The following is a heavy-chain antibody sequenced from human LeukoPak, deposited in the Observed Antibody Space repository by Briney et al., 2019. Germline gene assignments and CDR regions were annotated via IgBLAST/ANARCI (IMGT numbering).Heavy chain of an antibody. CDR2: IGDGIDT. J-gene: IGHJ3*02. V-gene: IGHV3-64*01. CDR3: AREGHSSGHCGAFDI. CDR1: GFTFSSYS. D-gene: IGHD3-22*01. Sequence: GGSLRLSCAASGFTFSSYSMNWVRQAPGKGLEYVAGIGDGIDTHYGNSVEGRFTISRDNSKNSLYLQMDSLRDEDMAVYYCAREGHSSGHCGAFDIWGQGTMVTVSS.